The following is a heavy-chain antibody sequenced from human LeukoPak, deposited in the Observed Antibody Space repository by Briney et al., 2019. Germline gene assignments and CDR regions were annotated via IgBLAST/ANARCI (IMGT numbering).Heavy chain of an antibody. D-gene: IGHD1-26*01. CDR2: INDDGRER. CDR1: GFAFNKYA. V-gene: IGHV3-23*01. Sequence: GGSLRLSCAASGFAFNKYAMTWVRQAPGKGLEWVSKINDDGRERHYSDSVKGRFTISRDNSKNTLFLQMDSLRAEDTAVYYSAKTQWKVGATDYFDYWGQGLLVTVSS. J-gene: IGHJ4*02. CDR3: AKTQWKVGATDYFDY.